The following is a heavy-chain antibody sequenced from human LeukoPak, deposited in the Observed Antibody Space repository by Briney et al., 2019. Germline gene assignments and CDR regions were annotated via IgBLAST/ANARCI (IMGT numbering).Heavy chain of an antibody. CDR3: AREATYASYNWFDP. Sequence: ASVKVSCKASGGTFSSYAISWVRQAPGQGVEWMGGIIPIFGTANYAQKFQGRVTITADESTSTAYMELSSLRSEDTAVYYCAREATYASYNWFDPWGQGTLVTVSS. CDR2: IIPIFGTA. J-gene: IGHJ5*02. CDR1: GGTFSSYA. V-gene: IGHV1-69*01. D-gene: IGHD2-8*01.